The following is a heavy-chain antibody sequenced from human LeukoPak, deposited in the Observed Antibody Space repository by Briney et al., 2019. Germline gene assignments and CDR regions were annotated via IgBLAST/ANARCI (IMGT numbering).Heavy chain of an antibody. CDR1: GFTFSSYA. CDR3: AKDSAIYDYGDFDY. CDR2: IRGSGGTT. D-gene: IGHD4-17*01. V-gene: IGHV3-23*01. Sequence: GGSLRLSCAASGFTFSSYAMNWVRQAPGKGLEWVSGIRGSGGTTYYADSVKGRFTISRDNSKNTLYLQMNNLRAEDTAVYYCAKDSAIYDYGDFDYWGQGTLVTVSS. J-gene: IGHJ4*02.